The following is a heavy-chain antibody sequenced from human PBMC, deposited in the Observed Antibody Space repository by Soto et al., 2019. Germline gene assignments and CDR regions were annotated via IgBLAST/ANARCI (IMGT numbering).Heavy chain of an antibody. D-gene: IGHD3-22*01. CDR1: GFTFSSYA. CDR2: ISGSVIST. CDR3: AKKSTYYYDSREFDY. Sequence: GGSLRLSCAASGFTFSSYAMSWVRQAPGKGLEWVSTISGSVISTYYADSVKGRFTISRDNSKNTLYLQMDSLRAEDTAVYYCAKKSTYYYDSREFDYWGQGTLVTVSS. J-gene: IGHJ4*02. V-gene: IGHV3-23*01.